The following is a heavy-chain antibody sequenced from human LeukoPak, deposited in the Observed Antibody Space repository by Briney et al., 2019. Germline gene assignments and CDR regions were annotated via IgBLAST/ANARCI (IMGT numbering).Heavy chain of an antibody. D-gene: IGHD2-2*01. Sequence: ASVKVSCKASGDTFTRYAISWVRQAPGQGLEWMGGIIPIFGAANYAQKFQGRVTITTEKSTSTAYMELSSLRSDDTAVYYCVGPRDQLLNAFDIWGQGTMVTLSS. J-gene: IGHJ3*02. CDR1: GDTFTRYA. V-gene: IGHV1-69*05. CDR3: VGPRDQLLNAFDI. CDR2: IIPIFGAA.